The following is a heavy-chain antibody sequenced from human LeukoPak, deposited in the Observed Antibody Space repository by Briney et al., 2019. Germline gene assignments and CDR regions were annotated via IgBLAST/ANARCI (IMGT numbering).Heavy chain of an antibody. CDR1: GFTFSSYA. Sequence: GGSLRLSCAASGFTFSSYAMHSVRQAPGKGLEWVAVISYDGSNKYYADSVKGRFKISRENSKNTLYLQMNSLRAEDTAVYYCARDWGSYHYYYYMDVWGKGTTVTVSS. D-gene: IGHD3-16*01. J-gene: IGHJ6*03. CDR3: ARDWGSYHYYYYMDV. V-gene: IGHV3-30*04. CDR2: ISYDGSNK.